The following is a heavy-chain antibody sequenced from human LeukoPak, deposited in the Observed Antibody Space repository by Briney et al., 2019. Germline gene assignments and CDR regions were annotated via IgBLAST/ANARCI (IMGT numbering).Heavy chain of an antibody. CDR2: IYYSGTT. Sequence: SETLSLTCSVSGGSISIYYWSWIRQSPGKGLEWIGYIYYSGTTNYNPSLKSRVTISVDTSRQQFSLKLSSVTAADTAVYYCARSYDTDAYHNNWFDPWGQGTLVTVSS. CDR1: GGSISIYY. V-gene: IGHV4-59*08. CDR3: ARSYDTDAYHNNWFDP. D-gene: IGHD3-16*01. J-gene: IGHJ5*02.